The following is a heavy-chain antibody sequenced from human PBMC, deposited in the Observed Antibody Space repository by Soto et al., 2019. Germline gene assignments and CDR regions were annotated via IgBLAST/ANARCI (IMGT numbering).Heavy chain of an antibody. CDR3: ARGGPFSGGSSYFDY. D-gene: IGHD2-15*01. CDR2: IYHSGST. J-gene: IGHJ4*02. V-gene: IGHV4-30-2*01. Sequence: SETLSLTCAVSGGSISSGGYSWSWIRQPPGKGLEWIGYIYHSGSTYYNPSLKSRVTISVDRSKNQFSLKLSSVTAADTAVYYCARGGPFSGGSSYFDYWGQGTLVTVSS. CDR1: GGSISSGGYS.